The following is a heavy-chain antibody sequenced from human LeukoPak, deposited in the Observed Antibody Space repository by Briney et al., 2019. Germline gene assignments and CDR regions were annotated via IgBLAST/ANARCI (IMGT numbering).Heavy chain of an antibody. CDR1: GFTVSSNY. V-gene: IGHV3-66*01. Sequence: GGSLRLSCAASGFTVSSNYMSWVRQAPGKGLEWVSVIYSGGSTYYADSVKGRFTISRDNSKNTLYLQMNSLRAEDTAVYYCARDRPLRGDYYYGMDVWGQGTTVTVSS. CDR2: IYSGGST. D-gene: IGHD3-16*02. CDR3: ARDRPLRGDYYYGMDV. J-gene: IGHJ6*02.